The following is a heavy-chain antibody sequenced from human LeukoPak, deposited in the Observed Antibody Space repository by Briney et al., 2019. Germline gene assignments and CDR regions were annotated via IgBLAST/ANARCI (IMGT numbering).Heavy chain of an antibody. Sequence: ASVKVSCKASGYTFTSYYMHWVRQAPGQGLEWMGILNPSSGSTSYAQRFQGRVTMTRDTSTSTFYMELRSLKSEDTAVYYCARDGEYYDSSGSYFDYWGQGTAVTVSS. V-gene: IGHV1-46*01. D-gene: IGHD3-22*01. CDR3: ARDGEYYDSSGSYFDY. CDR1: GYTFTSYY. CDR2: LNPSSGST. J-gene: IGHJ4*02.